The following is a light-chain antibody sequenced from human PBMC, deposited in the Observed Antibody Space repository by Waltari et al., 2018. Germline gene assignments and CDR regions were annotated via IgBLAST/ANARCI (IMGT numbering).Light chain of an antibody. Sequence: SSVLTQPPSVSVAPGQTATITCGGNNIGSKSVHWYQQKPGQAPVLGGSDEDVRPPGVPERIAGSNSANTASLTINRVEVGDEAAYFCQVWDNYADLVIFGGGTKLTVL. CDR3: QVWDNYADLVI. CDR1: NIGSKS. J-gene: IGLJ2*01. V-gene: IGLV3-21*02. CDR2: DED.